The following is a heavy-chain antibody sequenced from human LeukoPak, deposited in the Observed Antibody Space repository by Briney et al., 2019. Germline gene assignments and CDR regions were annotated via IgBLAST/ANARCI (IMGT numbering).Heavy chain of an antibody. D-gene: IGHD6-13*01. CDR1: GGSISSGSYY. J-gene: IGHJ3*02. CDR3: ARGGSSWYRDAFDI. CDR2: IYTSGST. V-gene: IGHV4-61*02. Sequence: SQTLSLTCTVSGGSISSGSYYWSWIRQPAGKGLEWIGRIYTSGSTNYNPSLKSRVTISVDTSKNQFSLKLSSVTAADTAVYYCARGGSSWYRDAFDIWGQGTMVTVSS.